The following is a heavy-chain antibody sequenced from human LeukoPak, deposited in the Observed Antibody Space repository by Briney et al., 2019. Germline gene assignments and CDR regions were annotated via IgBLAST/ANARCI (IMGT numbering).Heavy chain of an antibody. CDR2: LRSNGTT. CDR3: ARLPTGFPNWFGP. Sequence: SETLSLTCTVPGGSISTSYSSWGWIRQPPEKGLEWIGSLRSNGTTYYNPSLKSRVTMSVDTSKNQFSLNLISVTAADTALYFCARLPTGFPNWFGPWGQGTLVTVSS. J-gene: IGHJ5*02. V-gene: IGHV4-39*01. CDR1: GGSISTSYSS.